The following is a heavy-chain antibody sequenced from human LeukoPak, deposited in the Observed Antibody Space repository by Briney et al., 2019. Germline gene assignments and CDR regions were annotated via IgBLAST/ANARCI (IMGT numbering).Heavy chain of an antibody. J-gene: IGHJ4*02. CDR2: TSGKNGDT. V-gene: IGHV1-18*01. CDR1: GYMFNIYG. CDR3: GRDQYLNVRTGLDH. D-gene: IGHD3/OR15-3a*01. Sequence: ASEKVSCKASGYMFNIYGIMWVRQAPGQGLEWMAWTSGKNGDTQYGQKFQGRVTVTTDNSKSTVYLELGRRSPHHTAVLLCGRDQYLNVRTGLDHWGQGTLDSVSS.